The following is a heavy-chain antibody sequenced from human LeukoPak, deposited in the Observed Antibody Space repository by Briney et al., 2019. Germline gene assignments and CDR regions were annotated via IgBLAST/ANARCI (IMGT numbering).Heavy chain of an antibody. CDR3: ARPSIVGATTAVDY. V-gene: IGHV1-18*01. D-gene: IGHD1-26*01. Sequence: GASVKVSSKPSGYTFTSFGISWVRQTPGQGLEWMGWISAYNGNTNYAQKVQGRVTMTTDTSTSTAYMELRSLRSDDTAVYYCARPSIVGATTAVDYWGQGTLVTVSS. J-gene: IGHJ4*02. CDR1: GYTFTSFG. CDR2: ISAYNGNT.